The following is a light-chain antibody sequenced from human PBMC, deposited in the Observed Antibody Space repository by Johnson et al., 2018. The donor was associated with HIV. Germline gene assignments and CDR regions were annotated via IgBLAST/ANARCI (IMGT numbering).Light chain of an antibody. CDR3: GTWDSGLSGGLYL. Sequence: QSVLTQPPSVSAAPGQKVTISCSGSNSNIGNNFVSWYQQFPGTAPRLLIYDNNKRPSGIPDRFSGSKSGTSATLGITGLQTGDEADYYCGTWDSGLSGGLYLFGPGTKVTVL. J-gene: IGLJ1*01. CDR2: DNN. V-gene: IGLV1-51*01. CDR1: NSNIGNNF.